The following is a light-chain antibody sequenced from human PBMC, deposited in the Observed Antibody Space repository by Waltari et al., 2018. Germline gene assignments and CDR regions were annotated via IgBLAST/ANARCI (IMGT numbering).Light chain of an antibody. J-gene: IGLJ2*01. Sequence: SYVLTQPPSVSVAPGQTATITCGGKSVGSKSVHWYQQKPGQAPVLVVYDDSDRPSGVLDRFSGSNSGNTATLTISRVEAGDEADYYCQVWDSISNHVVFGGGTRLTVL. CDR1: SVGSKS. CDR3: QVWDSISNHVV. V-gene: IGLV3-21*02. CDR2: DDS.